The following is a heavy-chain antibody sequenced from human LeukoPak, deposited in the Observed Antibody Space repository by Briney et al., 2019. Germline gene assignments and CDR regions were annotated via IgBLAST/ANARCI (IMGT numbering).Heavy chain of an antibody. CDR3: ARASIDVGYYGSGSYYPPDY. CDR1: GFTFSSYA. D-gene: IGHD3-10*01. CDR2: ISYDGSNK. J-gene: IGHJ4*02. Sequence: GRSLRLSCAASGFTFSSYAMHWVRQAPGKGLEWVAVISYDGSNKYYADSVKGRFTISRDNSKNTLYLQMNSLRAEDTAVYYCARASIDVGYYGSGSYYPPDYWGQGTLVTVSS. V-gene: IGHV3-30-3*01.